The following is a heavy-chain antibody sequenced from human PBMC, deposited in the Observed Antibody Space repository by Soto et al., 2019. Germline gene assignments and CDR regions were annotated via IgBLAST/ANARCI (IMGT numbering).Heavy chain of an antibody. CDR3: AREVFGDYRGGGDY. CDR1: GYTFTSYG. CDR2: ISAYNGNT. D-gene: IGHD4-17*01. Sequence: QVQLVQSGAEVKKPGASVKVSCKASGYTFTSYGISWVRQAPGQGLEWMGWISAYNGNTNYAQKLQGRVTMTTDTPTSTAYKEQRSLRTDDTAVYYCAREVFGDYRGGGDYWGQRTLVTVSS. V-gene: IGHV1-18*01. J-gene: IGHJ4*02.